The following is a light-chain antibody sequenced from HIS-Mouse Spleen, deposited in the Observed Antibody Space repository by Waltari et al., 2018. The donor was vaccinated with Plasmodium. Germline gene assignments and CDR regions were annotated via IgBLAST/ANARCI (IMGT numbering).Light chain of an antibody. J-gene: IGLJ3*02. Sequence: SYELTQPPSVSVSPGQTARITCSGDALPKKYAYWYQQKSDQAPVLVIYEDSKRPAGIPERFSGSSSGTMATLTISGAQVEDEADYYCYSTDSSGNHRVFGGGTKLTVL. CDR2: EDS. CDR1: ALPKKY. CDR3: YSTDSSGNHRV. V-gene: IGLV3-10*01.